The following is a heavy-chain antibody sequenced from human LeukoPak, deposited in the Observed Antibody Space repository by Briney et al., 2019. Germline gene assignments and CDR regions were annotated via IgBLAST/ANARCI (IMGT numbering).Heavy chain of an antibody. CDR1: GYTFSRHG. CDR3: AKDIHPGLDSGASCCFDY. Sequence: ASVKVSRKTSGYTFSRHGITWVRQAPGQGFEWMGWVSGYNGNTNYAQSVQGRVTMTTDTSTNTAYMELRSLRSDDTAVYYCAKDIHPGLDSGASCCFDYWGQGTPVTVSS. D-gene: IGHD3-22*01. CDR2: VSGYNGNT. J-gene: IGHJ4*02. V-gene: IGHV1-18*01.